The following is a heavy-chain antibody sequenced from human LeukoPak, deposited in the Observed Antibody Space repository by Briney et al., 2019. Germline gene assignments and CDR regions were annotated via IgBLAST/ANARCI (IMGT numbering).Heavy chain of an antibody. CDR3: ARQTFRNMAAGGDHWFDP. Sequence: GESLKISCKGSGYSFTSYWIGWVRQMPGKGLEWMGIIYPGDSDTRYSPSFQGQVTISADKSISTAYLQWSSLKASDTAMYYCARQTFRNMAAGGDHWFDPWGQGTLVTVSS. V-gene: IGHV5-51*01. CDR1: GYSFTSYW. J-gene: IGHJ5*02. CDR2: IYPGDSDT. D-gene: IGHD6-13*01.